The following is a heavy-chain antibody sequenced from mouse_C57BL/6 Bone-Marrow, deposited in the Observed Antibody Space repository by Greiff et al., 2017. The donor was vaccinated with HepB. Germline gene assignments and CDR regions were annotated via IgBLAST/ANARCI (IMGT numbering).Heavy chain of an antibody. J-gene: IGHJ2*01. CDR3: TRFPVYYYGSSLYYFDY. V-gene: IGHV1-15*01. Sequence: VQLQQSGAELVRPGASVTLSCKASGYTFTDYEMHWVKQTPVHGLEWIGAIDPETGGTAYNQKFKGKTILTADKSSSTAYMELRSLTSEDSAVYYCTRFPVYYYGSSLYYFDYWGQGTTLTVSS. CDR1: GYTFTDYE. CDR2: IDPETGGT. D-gene: IGHD1-1*01.